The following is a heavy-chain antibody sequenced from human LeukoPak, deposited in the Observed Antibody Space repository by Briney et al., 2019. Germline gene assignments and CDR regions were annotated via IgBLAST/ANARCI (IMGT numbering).Heavy chain of an antibody. CDR2: ISYDGSNK. V-gene: IGHV3-30*04. CDR3: ARVGIAVAGSFDY. Sequence: GRSLRLSCAASGFTFSSYAMHWVRQAPGKGLEWVAVISYDGSNKYYADSVKGRFTISRDNPKNTLYLQMNSLRAEDTAVYYCARVGIAVAGSFDYWGQGTLVTVSS. CDR1: GFTFSSYA. D-gene: IGHD6-19*01. J-gene: IGHJ4*02.